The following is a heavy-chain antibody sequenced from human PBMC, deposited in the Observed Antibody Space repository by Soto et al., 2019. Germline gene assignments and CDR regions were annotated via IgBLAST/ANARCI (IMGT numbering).Heavy chain of an antibody. CDR2: IYYSGST. J-gene: IGHJ6*02. D-gene: IGHD3-16*01. CDR3: ANSGGGSGDYYYGMDV. Sequence: SETLSLTCTLSGGSISSYYWSWIRQPPGKGLEWIGYIYYSGSTTYNHSLKSRVTISVDTSKNQFSLKLSSVTAADTAVYYCANSGGGSGDYYYGMDVWGQGTTVTVSS. V-gene: IGHV4-59*01. CDR1: GGSISSYY.